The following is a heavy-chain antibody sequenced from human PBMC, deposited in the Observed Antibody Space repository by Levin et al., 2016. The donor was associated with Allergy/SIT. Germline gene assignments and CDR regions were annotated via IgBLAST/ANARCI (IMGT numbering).Heavy chain of an antibody. Sequence: GGSLRLSCTASGFTFGDFAMSWFRQAPGKGLKWVSFIRSKAYGGTADYAASVKGRFTISRDDSRGIAYLQMSSLKTEDTAVYYCTRDESDFWSGYYFHYWGQGTLVTVSS. V-gene: IGHV3-49*03. CDR1: GFTFGDFA. CDR2: IRSKAYGGTA. CDR3: TRDESDFWSGYYFHY. D-gene: IGHD3-3*01. J-gene: IGHJ4*02.